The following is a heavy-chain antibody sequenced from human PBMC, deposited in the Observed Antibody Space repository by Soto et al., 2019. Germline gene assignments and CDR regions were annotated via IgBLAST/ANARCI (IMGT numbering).Heavy chain of an antibody. D-gene: IGHD3-16*01. CDR2: IIPIFGTA. J-gene: IGHJ6*02. V-gene: IGHV1-69*13. CDR3: AIWGRNGLQAASYCYYGIDV. CDR1: GGTFSSYA. Sequence: SVKVSCKASGGTFSSYAISWVRQAPGQGLEWMGGIIPIFGTANYAQKFQGRVTITADESTSTAYMELSSLRSEDTAVYYCAIWGRNGLQAASYCYYGIDVWGQGTTVIVSS.